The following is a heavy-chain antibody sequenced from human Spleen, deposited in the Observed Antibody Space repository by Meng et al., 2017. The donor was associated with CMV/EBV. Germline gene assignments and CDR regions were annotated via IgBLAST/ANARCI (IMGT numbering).Heavy chain of an antibody. Sequence: GESLKISWVVSGFTVSNYAMSWGRQAPGKGLEWVSGISDSNGDGSTYYADSVKGRFTISRDNSKNTLYLQMNSLRAEDTAVYYCARDPEYHITIFGVVTPGWFDPWGQGTLVTVSS. V-gene: IGHV3-23*01. CDR2: ISDSNGDGST. J-gene: IGHJ5*02. CDR1: GFTVSNYA. CDR3: ARDPEYHITIFGVVTPGWFDP. D-gene: IGHD3-3*01.